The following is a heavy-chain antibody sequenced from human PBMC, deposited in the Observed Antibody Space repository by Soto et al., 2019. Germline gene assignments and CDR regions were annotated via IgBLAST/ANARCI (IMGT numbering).Heavy chain of an antibody. CDR1: GGSFSGYY. CDR2: INHSGST. V-gene: IGHV4-34*01. J-gene: IGHJ4*02. CDR3: ARGRDIVVVVAASSGTGFDY. D-gene: IGHD2-15*01. Sequence: QVQLQQWGAGLLKPSETLSLTCAVYGGSFSGYYWSWIRQPPGKGLEWIGEINHSGSTNYNPSLKSRVTIAVDPSMNQFSLKLSSVTAADTAVYYCARGRDIVVVVAASSGTGFDYWGQGTLVTVSS.